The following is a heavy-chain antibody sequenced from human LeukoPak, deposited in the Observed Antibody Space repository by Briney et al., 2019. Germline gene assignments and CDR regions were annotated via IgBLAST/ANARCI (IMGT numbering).Heavy chain of an antibody. V-gene: IGHV3-30*02. CDR1: GFTFSSYG. Sequence: GGSLRLSCAASGFTFSSYGMHWVRQAPGKGLEWMAFIRYDGSNKYYADSVKGRFTISRDNAKNSLYLQMNSLRAEDTAVYYCARRRDSGSLQHFDYWGQGTLVTVSS. J-gene: IGHJ4*02. CDR3: ARRRDSGSLQHFDY. D-gene: IGHD1-26*01. CDR2: IRYDGSNK.